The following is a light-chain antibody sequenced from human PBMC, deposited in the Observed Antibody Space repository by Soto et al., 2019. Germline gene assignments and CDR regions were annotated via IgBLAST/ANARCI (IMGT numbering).Light chain of an antibody. Sequence: EIVLTQSPATLSLSPGEIATLSCRASQSVSNYLAWYQQKPGQAPRLLIYDASKMATGIPARFSGSGSGTDFTLTISSLEPEDFAVYYCQQRSNWPSITFGQGTRLEIK. V-gene: IGKV3-11*01. CDR2: DAS. J-gene: IGKJ5*01. CDR3: QQRSNWPSIT. CDR1: QSVSNY.